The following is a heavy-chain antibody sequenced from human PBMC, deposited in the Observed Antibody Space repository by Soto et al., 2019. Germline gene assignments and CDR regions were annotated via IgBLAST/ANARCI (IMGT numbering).Heavy chain of an antibody. V-gene: IGHV3-23*01. Sequence: EVQLLESGGGLVQPGGSLRLSCAASGFTFSSYAMSWVRQAPGKGLEWVSAISGSGGSTYYADSVKGRFTISRDNSKNTLYLQMNTLRAEDTAVYYCAKDRSNYDFWSRDMEVWGKATTVTVSS. CDR2: ISGSGGST. CDR3: AKDRSNYDFWSRDMEV. CDR1: GFTFSSYA. D-gene: IGHD3-3*01. J-gene: IGHJ6*03.